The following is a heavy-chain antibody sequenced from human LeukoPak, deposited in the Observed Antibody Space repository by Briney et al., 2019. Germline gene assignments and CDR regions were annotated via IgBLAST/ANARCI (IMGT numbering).Heavy chain of an antibody. J-gene: IGHJ4*02. CDR2: IYYSGST. CDR1: GGSISSGSYY. D-gene: IGHD1-26*01. CDR3: ALVSSGSYPGDY. V-gene: IGHV4-39*07. Sequence: SETLSLTCTVSGGSISSGSYYWGWIRQPPGKGLEWIGSIYYSGSTYYNPSLKSRVTISVDKSKNQFSLKLSSVTAADTAVYYCALVSSGSYPGDYWGQGTLVTVSS.